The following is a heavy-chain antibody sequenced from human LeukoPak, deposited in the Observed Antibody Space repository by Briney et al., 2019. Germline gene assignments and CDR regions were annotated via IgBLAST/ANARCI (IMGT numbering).Heavy chain of an antibody. D-gene: IGHD6-19*01. Sequence: ASVKVSCKSSGFTFTDYYIHWVRQAPGQGLEWMGYIGPHSSATSSPQEFQGRVTMTRDTSMSTAYMELTRLTSDDTAVYYCARDEAVAGTRSPYYMDFWGNGTTVTASS. CDR3: ARDEAVAGTRSPYYMDF. CDR2: IGPHSSAT. CDR1: GFTFTDYY. V-gene: IGHV1-2*02. J-gene: IGHJ6*03.